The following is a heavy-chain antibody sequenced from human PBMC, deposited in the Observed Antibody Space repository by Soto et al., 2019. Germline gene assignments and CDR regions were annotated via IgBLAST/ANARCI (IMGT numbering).Heavy chain of an antibody. Sequence: VGSLRLSCAASGFTFSRYGMNWLRQAPGKGLEWVASISSTTSYVYYADSVKGRFSTSRDNAKNILYLEMHALRTEDTAVYYCARDPSEGRVGNWFESWGQGTLVTVSS. D-gene: IGHD2-2*01. V-gene: IGHV3-21*06. CDR3: ARDPSEGRVGNWFES. J-gene: IGHJ5*01. CDR2: ISSTTSYV. CDR1: GFTFSRYG.